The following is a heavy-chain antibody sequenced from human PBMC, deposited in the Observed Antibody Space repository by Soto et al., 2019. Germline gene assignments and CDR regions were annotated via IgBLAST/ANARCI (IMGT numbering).Heavy chain of an antibody. D-gene: IGHD2-21*01. Sequence: PGGSLRLSCAASGFMFSSHGMHWVRQAPGKGLEWVALIAYDGSYKYFADSVKGRFTISRDNSKNTVILQMNSLGAEDTAVHFCVQSRGSSSIGARVAPFDYWAQGTLVTVSS. V-gene: IGHV3-30*18. CDR3: VQSRGSSSIGARVAPFDY. J-gene: IGHJ4*02. CDR2: IAYDGSYK. CDR1: GFMFSSHG.